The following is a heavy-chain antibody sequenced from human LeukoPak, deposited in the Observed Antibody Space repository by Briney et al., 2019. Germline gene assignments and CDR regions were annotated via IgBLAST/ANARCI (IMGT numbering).Heavy chain of an antibody. CDR1: GFTFSNYA. D-gene: IGHD4-17*01. CDR3: AKPPDYGDYWAFDY. Sequence: GGSLRLSCAASGFTFSNYAMSWVRLAPGKGLEWVSSISSNGGHTYYPDSVKGRFTISRDNSKNILYLQMNSLRAEDTAVFYCAKPPDYGDYWAFDYWGQGTLVTVTS. J-gene: IGHJ4*02. V-gene: IGHV3-23*01. CDR2: ISSNGGHT.